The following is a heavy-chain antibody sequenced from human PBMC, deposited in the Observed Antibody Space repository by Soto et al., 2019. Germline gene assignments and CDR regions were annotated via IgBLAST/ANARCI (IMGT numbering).Heavy chain of an antibody. CDR2: INPNSGGT. Sequence: ASVKVSCKASGYTFTGYYMHWVRQAPGQGLEWMGWINPNSGGTNYAQKFQGWVTMTRDTSISTAYMELSRLRSDDTAVYYCARGAAAGTFDAFDIWGQGTMVTVSS. D-gene: IGHD6-13*01. CDR1: GYTFTGYY. V-gene: IGHV1-2*04. J-gene: IGHJ3*02. CDR3: ARGAAAGTFDAFDI.